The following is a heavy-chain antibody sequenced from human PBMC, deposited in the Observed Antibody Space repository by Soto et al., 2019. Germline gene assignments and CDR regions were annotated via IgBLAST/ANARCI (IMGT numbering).Heavy chain of an antibody. CDR2: ISAYNGNT. CDR1: GGTFSSYA. J-gene: IGHJ6*02. CDR3: ARDRYSSSYSLYYYYGMDV. V-gene: IGHV1-18*01. Sequence: ASVKVSCKASGGTFSSYAISWVRQAPGQGLEWMGWISAYNGNTNYAQKLQGRVTMTTDTSTSTAYMELRSLRSDDTAVYYCARDRYSSSYSLYYYYGMDVWGQGTTVTVPS. D-gene: IGHD6-13*01.